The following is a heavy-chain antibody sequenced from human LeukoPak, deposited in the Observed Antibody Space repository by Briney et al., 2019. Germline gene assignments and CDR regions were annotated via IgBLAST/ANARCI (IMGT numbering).Heavy chain of an antibody. CDR2: IYTSGST. V-gene: IGHV4-4*07. CDR3: ARAGRGYSYGYYWFDP. Sequence: SETLSLTCTVSGGSISSYYWSWIRQPAGKGLEWIGRIYTSGSTNYNPSLKSRVTMSVDTSQNQFSLKLSSVTAADTAVYYCARAGRGYSYGYYWFDPWGQGTLVTVSS. CDR1: GGSISSYY. D-gene: IGHD5-18*01. J-gene: IGHJ5*02.